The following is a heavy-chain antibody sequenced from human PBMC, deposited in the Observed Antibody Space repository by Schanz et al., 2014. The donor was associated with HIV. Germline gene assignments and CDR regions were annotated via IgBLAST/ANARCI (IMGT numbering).Heavy chain of an antibody. J-gene: IGHJ4*02. CDR2: IYSGGST. CDR1: NGSINSGGYY. V-gene: IGHV4-31*03. Sequence: QVQLQESGPGLVKPSQTLSLTCTVSNGSINSGGYYWRLIRQRPGMGLEWIGHIYSGGSTSYNPSLESRVTISVDTSKNQFSLRLNSVTAADTAVYYCARTPYYFDYWGQGTLVTVSS. CDR3: ARTPYYFDY.